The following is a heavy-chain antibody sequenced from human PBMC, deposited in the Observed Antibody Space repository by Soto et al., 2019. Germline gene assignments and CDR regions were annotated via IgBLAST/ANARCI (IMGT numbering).Heavy chain of an antibody. V-gene: IGHV3-33*01. Sequence: GVSLRLSCAASGFTFSSYGMHWVRQAPGKGLEWVAVIWYDGNNKYYADSVKGRFTISRDNSNNTVYVQMTSLRAEDTAVYYCARGLPSLFDYWGQGTMVTVS. J-gene: IGHJ4*02. CDR3: ARGLPSLFDY. CDR2: IWYDGNNK. CDR1: GFTFSSYG.